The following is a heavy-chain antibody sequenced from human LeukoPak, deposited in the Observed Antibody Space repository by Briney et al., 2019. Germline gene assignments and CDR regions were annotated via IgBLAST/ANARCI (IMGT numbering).Heavy chain of an antibody. Sequence: GSAKVSCKASGYSLSSYGISWVRHAPRQGGQWRGWISAYNGNTNYAQNLQARVTMTTYTSTSTDYMELRSLRSDDTAVYYCARSAVAGTWRKFDYWVQGTGATVSS. CDR3: ARSAVAGTWRKFDY. D-gene: IGHD6-19*01. J-gene: IGHJ4*02. CDR1: GYSLSSYG. V-gene: IGHV1-18*01. CDR2: ISAYNGNT.